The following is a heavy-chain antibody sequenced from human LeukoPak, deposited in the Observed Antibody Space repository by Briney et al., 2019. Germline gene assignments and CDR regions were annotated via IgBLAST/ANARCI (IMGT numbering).Heavy chain of an antibody. Sequence: ASVKVSCKASGYTFTGYYMHWVRQAPGQGLEWMGWINPNSGGTNYAQKFQGRVTMTRDRSISTAYMELSRLRSDDTAVYYCARGEELYYDSSGYYYGYWGQGTLVTVSS. V-gene: IGHV1-2*02. CDR2: INPNSGGT. J-gene: IGHJ4*02. CDR3: ARGEELYYDSSGYYYGY. CDR1: GYTFTGYY. D-gene: IGHD3-22*01.